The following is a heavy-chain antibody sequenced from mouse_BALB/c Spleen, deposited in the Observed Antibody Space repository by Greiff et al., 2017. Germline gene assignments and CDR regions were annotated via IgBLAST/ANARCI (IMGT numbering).Heavy chain of an antibody. D-gene: IGHD2-1*01. CDR1: GYSLTSYG. CDR3: ARYGNSYAMDY. J-gene: IGHJ4*01. V-gene: IGHV2-9*02. CDR2: IWAGGST. Sequence: VKLVESGPGLVAPSQSLSITCTVSGYSLTSYGVHWVRQPPGKGLEWLGVIWAGGSTNYNSAHMSRLSISKDNYESQVCLKMNSLQTYDTAMYYCARYGNSYAMDYWGQGTSVTVSS.